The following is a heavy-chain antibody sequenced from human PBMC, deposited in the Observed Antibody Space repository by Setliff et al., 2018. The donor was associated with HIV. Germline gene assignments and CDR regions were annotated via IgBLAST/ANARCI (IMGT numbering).Heavy chain of an antibody. D-gene: IGHD3-22*01. CDR3: EKKKGYDSSGYYYFDS. V-gene: IGHV1-69*05. CDR1: GGTFSSYA. Sequence: SVKVSCKASGGTFSSYAISWVRQAPGQGLEWMGGIIPIFGTANYAQKFEGRVTITTDESTSTAYVELSSLRSEDAAVYYCEKKKGYDSSGYYYFDSWGQGILVTVSS. CDR2: IIPIFGTA. J-gene: IGHJ4*02.